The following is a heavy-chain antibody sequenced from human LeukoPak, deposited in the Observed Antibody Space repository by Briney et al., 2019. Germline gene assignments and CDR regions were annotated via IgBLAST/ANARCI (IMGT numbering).Heavy chain of an antibody. D-gene: IGHD4-17*01. CDR2: ISGGGGIT. V-gene: IGHV3-23*01. CDR3: ARDFNPVTTTNFDY. Sequence: GGSLRLSCAASGFTFSSYAMTWVRQAPGKGLEWVSAISGGGGITYYADSVKGRFTISRDNSKNTLYLQMSSLRAEDTAVYYCARDFNPVTTTNFDYWGQGTLVTVSS. J-gene: IGHJ4*02. CDR1: GFTFSSYA.